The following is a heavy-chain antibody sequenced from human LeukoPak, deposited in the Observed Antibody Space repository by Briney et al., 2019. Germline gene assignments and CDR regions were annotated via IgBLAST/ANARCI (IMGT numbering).Heavy chain of an antibody. D-gene: IGHD6-13*01. CDR2: IDSDGSST. Sequence: GGSLRLSCVASGFTFSTYWMHWVRQAPGKGLVWVSRIDSDGSSTNYADSVKGRFTISRDNAKNTLYLQMNSLRAEDTAVYYCARDSAAAAGDIDYWGQGTLVTVSS. CDR1: GFTFSTYW. J-gene: IGHJ4*02. CDR3: ARDSAAAAGDIDY. V-gene: IGHV3-74*01.